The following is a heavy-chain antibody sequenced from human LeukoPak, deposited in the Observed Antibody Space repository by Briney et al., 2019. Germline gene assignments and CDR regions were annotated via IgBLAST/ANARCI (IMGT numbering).Heavy chain of an antibody. CDR2: ISYDGSNK. CDR1: GFTFNYYV. V-gene: IGHV3-30*18. D-gene: IGHD2-21*02. Sequence: GGSLRLSCAASGFTFNYYVMHWVRQAPGKGLEWVALISYDGSNKYYADSVRGRFTISRDNSKNTLYLQMNSLRPEDTAVYYCAKDFEGFCGGDCYSMDFWGQGTLATVSS. CDR3: AKDFEGFCGGDCYSMDF. J-gene: IGHJ4*02.